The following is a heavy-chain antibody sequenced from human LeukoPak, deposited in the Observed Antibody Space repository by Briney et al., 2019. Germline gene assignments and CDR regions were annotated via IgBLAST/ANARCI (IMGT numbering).Heavy chain of an antibody. Sequence: GGSPRLSCVVSGISLSNYGMSWVRLAPGKGLEWVAGISDSGGRTNYADSVKGRFTISRDNSKNTLYLQMNSLRAEDTAVYFCAKRGVVIRVILVGFHKEAYYFDSWGQGALVTVSS. V-gene: IGHV3-23*01. D-gene: IGHD3-22*01. CDR3: AKRGVVIRVILVGFHKEAYYFDS. J-gene: IGHJ4*02. CDR2: ISDSGGRT. CDR1: GISLSNYG.